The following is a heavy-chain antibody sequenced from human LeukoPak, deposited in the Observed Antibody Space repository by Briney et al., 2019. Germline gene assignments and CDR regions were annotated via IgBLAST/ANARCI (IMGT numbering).Heavy chain of an antibody. J-gene: IGHJ4*02. Sequence: SETLSLTCTVSGGSISSYYWSWIRQPPGKGLEWIGYIYYSGSTNYNPSLKSRVTISVDTSKNQFSLKLSSVTAADTAVYYCARGQGEDYDFWSAPFDYWGQGTLVTVSS. V-gene: IGHV4-59*08. CDR1: GGSISSYY. CDR2: IYYSGST. D-gene: IGHD3-3*01. CDR3: ARGQGEDYDFWSAPFDY.